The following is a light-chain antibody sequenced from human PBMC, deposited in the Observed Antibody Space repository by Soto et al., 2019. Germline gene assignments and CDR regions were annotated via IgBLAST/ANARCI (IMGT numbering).Light chain of an antibody. CDR2: DVS. V-gene: IGLV2-11*01. J-gene: IGLJ1*01. CDR1: SSDVGGYNY. Sequence: QSALTQPRSVSGSPGQSVTISCTGTSSDVGGYNYVSWYQQHPGKAPKLMIYDVSKRPSGVPDRFSGSKSGNTASLTISGLQAEDEAAYYCCSYAGSYSLVFGTGTKVTV. CDR3: CSYAGSYSLV.